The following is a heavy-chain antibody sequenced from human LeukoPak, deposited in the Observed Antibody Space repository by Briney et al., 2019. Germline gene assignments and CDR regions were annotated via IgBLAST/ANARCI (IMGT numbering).Heavy chain of an antibody. CDR3: ARVPVDCSGYDLCYYYGMDV. CDR1: GFTLSSSA. V-gene: IGHV3-48*04. D-gene: IGHD5-12*01. CDR2: ISSSGSTI. Sequence: PGGSLRLSCAASGFTLSSSAMNWVRQAPGKGLEWVSYISSSGSTIYYADSVKGRFTISRDNAKNSLYLQMNSLRAEDTAVYYCARVPVDCSGYDLCYYYGMDVWGQGTTVTVSS. J-gene: IGHJ6*02.